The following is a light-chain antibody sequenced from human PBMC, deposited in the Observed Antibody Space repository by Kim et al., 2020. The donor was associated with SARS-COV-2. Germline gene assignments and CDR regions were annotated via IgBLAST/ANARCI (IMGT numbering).Light chain of an antibody. V-gene: IGKV1-39*01. CDR2: AAS. CDR1: QSISSH. J-gene: IGKJ3*01. Sequence: ASVGDRVTITCRTTQSISSHLNWYQQKPGRAPKLLISAASTLQGGVPSRFSCSGSETDFTLTISSLQPEDFATYFCQQSYITPFTFGPGTKVDIK. CDR3: QQSYITPFT.